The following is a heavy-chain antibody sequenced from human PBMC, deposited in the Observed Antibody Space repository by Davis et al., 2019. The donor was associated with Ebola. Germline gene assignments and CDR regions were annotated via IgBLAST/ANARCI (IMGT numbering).Heavy chain of an antibody. CDR1: GFTFSSYW. V-gene: IGHV3-7*01. CDR3: AARLGWGYGMDV. J-gene: IGHJ6*04. Sequence: GESLKISCAASGFTFSSYWMNWVRQAPGKGLEWVANIRQDGREKYYVGSVKGRFTISRDNAKNSVYLQMNSLRAEDTAVYYCAARLGWGYGMDVWGKGTTVTVSS. CDR2: IRQDGREK. D-gene: IGHD3-16*01.